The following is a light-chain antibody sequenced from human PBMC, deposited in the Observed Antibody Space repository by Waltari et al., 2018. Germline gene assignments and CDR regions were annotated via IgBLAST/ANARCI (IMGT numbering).Light chain of an antibody. CDR2: GAS. V-gene: IGKV3-20*01. CDR1: QSSGRY. Sequence: DIVLTQSPGTLSFSPGERATLSCRASQSSGRYLAWYQQEPDQAPRLLIDGASNRATGIPDRFSGSGSGTDFNPTISRLEPEDFAVYYCQNHERLPATFGQGTNVEIK. J-gene: IGKJ1*01. CDR3: QNHERLPAT.